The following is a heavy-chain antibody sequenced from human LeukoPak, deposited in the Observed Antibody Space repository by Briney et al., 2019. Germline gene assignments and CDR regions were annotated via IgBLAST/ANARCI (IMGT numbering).Heavy chain of an antibody. D-gene: IGHD3-3*01. CDR2: ISSSGSTI. J-gene: IGHJ4*02. Sequence: KPGGSLRLSCAASGFKFSDYYMSWIRQAPGKGLEWVSYISSSGSTIYYAESVKGRFTISRDNAKNSVYLQVNSLRAEDTAVYYCASGRYDFWSGYYRDWGQGTLVTVSS. CDR1: GFKFSDYY. CDR3: ASGRYDFWSGYYRD. V-gene: IGHV3-11*01.